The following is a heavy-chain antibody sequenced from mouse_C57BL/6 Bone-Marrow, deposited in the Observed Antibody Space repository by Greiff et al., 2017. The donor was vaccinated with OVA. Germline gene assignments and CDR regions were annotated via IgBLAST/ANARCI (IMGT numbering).Heavy chain of an antibody. V-gene: IGHV1-19*01. J-gene: IGHJ3*01. Sequence: VQLQQPGAELVKPGASVKMSCKASGYTFTDYYMNWVKQSHGKSLEWIGVINPYNGGTSYNQKFKGKATLTVDKSSSTAYMELNSLTSEDSAVYYCARRYYGSSYGFAYWGQGTLVTVSA. CDR2: INPYNGGT. CDR3: ARRYYGSSYGFAY. CDR1: GYTFTDYY. D-gene: IGHD1-1*01.